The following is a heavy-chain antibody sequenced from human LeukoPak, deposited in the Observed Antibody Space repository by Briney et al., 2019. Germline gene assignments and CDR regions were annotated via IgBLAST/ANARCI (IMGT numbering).Heavy chain of an antibody. CDR2: ISGSGGST. Sequence: PGGSLRLSCAASGFTFSSYAMNWVRQAPGKGLEWVSAISGSGGSTNYADSVKGRFTISRDNSKDTLYLQMNRLRAEDTAVYYCAKSRSGWYLFDYWGQGTLVTVSS. V-gene: IGHV3-23*01. J-gene: IGHJ4*02. CDR3: AKSRSGWYLFDY. CDR1: GFTFSSYA. D-gene: IGHD6-19*01.